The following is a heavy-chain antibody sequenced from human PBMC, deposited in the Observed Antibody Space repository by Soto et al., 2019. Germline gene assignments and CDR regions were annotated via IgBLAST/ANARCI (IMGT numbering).Heavy chain of an antibody. Sequence: ASVKVSCKASGYTFTSYGISWVRQAPGQGLEWMGWISAYNGNTNYAQKLQGRVTMTTDTSTSTDYMELRSLRSDDTDVYYCARNFGLEYSSGWDYFDYWGQGTLATVSS. CDR1: GYTFTSYG. CDR3: ARNFGLEYSSGWDYFDY. V-gene: IGHV1-18*04. D-gene: IGHD6-19*01. J-gene: IGHJ4*02. CDR2: ISAYNGNT.